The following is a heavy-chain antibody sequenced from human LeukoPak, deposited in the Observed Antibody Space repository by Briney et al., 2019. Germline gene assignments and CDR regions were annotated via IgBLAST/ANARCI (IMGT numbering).Heavy chain of an antibody. D-gene: IGHD2-15*01. V-gene: IGHV3-7*03. Sequence: GGSLRLSCVASGFTFSSYWMGWVRQAPGKGLEWVANIKQDESEKYYVDSVKGRFTISRDNAKNSLYLQMNSLRAEDTAVYYCAKDPGVVVAATPPGYFDYWGQGTLVTVSS. CDR3: AKDPGVVVAATPPGYFDY. CDR1: GFTFSSYW. J-gene: IGHJ4*02. CDR2: IKQDESEK.